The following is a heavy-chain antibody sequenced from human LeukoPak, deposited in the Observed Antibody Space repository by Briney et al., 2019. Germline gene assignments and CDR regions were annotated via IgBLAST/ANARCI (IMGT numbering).Heavy chain of an antibody. Sequence: GASVKVSCKASGYTFTSYDINWVRQATGQGLEWMGWMNPNSGNTGYAQKFQGRVTMTRNTSISTAYMELSSLRSEDTAVYYCAXGRRGRYYYYMDVWGKGTTVTVSS. CDR2: MNPNSGNT. D-gene: IGHD1-1*01. V-gene: IGHV1-8*01. CDR3: AXGRRGRYYYYMDV. CDR1: GYTFTSYD. J-gene: IGHJ6*03.